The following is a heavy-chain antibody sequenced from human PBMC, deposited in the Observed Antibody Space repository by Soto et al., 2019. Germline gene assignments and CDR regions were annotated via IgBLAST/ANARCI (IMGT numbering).Heavy chain of an antibody. CDR2: IYYSGST. V-gene: IGHV4-31*03. J-gene: IGHJ4*02. CDR3: AGGTTVTFDY. Sequence: SETLSLTCTVSGGSISSGGYYWSWIRQHPGKALEWIGYIYYSGSTYYNPSLKSRPHMFLDTSKNKFSLNLYSVTAADTAVYYCAGGTTVTFDYCGQGTRVTVYS. CDR1: GGSISSGGYY. D-gene: IGHD4-17*01.